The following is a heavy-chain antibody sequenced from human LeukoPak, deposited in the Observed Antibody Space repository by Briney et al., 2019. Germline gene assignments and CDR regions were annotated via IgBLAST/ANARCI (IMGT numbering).Heavy chain of an antibody. CDR3: ARGFGYSYGPTHPFDY. V-gene: IGHV4-34*01. Sequence: PSETLSLTCAVYGGSFSGYYWSWIRQPPGKGLEWIGEINHSGSTNYNPSLKSRVTISVDTSKNQFSLKLSSVTAADTAVYYCARGFGYSYGPTHPFDYRGQGTLVTVSS. J-gene: IGHJ4*02. CDR1: GGSFSGYY. D-gene: IGHD5-18*01. CDR2: INHSGST.